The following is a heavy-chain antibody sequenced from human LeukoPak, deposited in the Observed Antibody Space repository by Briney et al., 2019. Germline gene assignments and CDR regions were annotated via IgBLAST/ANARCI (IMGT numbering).Heavy chain of an antibody. Sequence: SETLFLTCSISGGSISSKTYNWSWLRQPPGKGLEWIGYIYYSGSTNNNPSLKSRVTISADTSKTQFSLKLSSVTAADTAVYYCASHYDILTGYAYWGQGTLVTVSS. CDR1: GGSISSKTYN. CDR2: IYYSGST. J-gene: IGHJ4*02. D-gene: IGHD3-9*01. V-gene: IGHV4-61*01. CDR3: ASHYDILTGYAY.